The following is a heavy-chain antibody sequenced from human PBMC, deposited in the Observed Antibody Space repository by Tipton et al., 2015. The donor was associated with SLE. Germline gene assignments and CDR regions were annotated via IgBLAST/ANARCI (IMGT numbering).Heavy chain of an antibody. D-gene: IGHD1-26*01. V-gene: IGHV4-31*03. J-gene: IGHJ6*04. Sequence: TLSLTCNVSGDSTSSDLHYWSWIRQHPGKGLAWIGYIYYSGDTYYNPSLKSRVTISVDTSKNQFSLKLNSVTAADTAVYYCARGPGSDVWGKGTTVTVSS. CDR3: ARGPGSDV. CDR2: IYYSGDT. CDR1: GDSTSSDLHY.